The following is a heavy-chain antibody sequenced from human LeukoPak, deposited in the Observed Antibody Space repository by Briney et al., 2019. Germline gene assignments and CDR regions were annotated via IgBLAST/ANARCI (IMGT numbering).Heavy chain of an antibody. V-gene: IGHV4-61*02. CDR3: ARFFYDREYYFDY. CDR1: GGSISGSSYY. Sequence: PSETLSLTCTVSGGSISGSSYYWSWIRQPAGKGLEWIGRIYTSGSTNYNPSLKSRVTMSVDTSKNQFSLKLSSVTAADTAVYYCARFFYDREYYFDYWGQGTLVTVSS. J-gene: IGHJ4*02. D-gene: IGHD3-22*01. CDR2: IYTSGST.